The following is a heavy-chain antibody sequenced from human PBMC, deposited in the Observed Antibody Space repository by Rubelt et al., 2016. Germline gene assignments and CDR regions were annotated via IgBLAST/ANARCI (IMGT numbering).Heavy chain of an antibody. D-gene: IGHD6-19*01. Sequence: QVQLQESGPGLVKPSETLSLTCTVSGGSISSYYWSWIRQPAGKGLEWIGRIYTSGSINYNPSLKSRGTMSVDTAKNQCSLKLSSVTAADTAVYDWAREGWYTDAFGSWGQGTMVTVSS. CDR2: IYTSGSI. V-gene: IGHV4-4*07. J-gene: IGHJ3*02. CDR1: GGSISSYY. CDR3: AREGWYTDAFGS.